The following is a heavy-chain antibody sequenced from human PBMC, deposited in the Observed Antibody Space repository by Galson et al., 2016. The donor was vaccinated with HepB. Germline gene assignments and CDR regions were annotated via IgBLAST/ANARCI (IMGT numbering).Heavy chain of an antibody. Sequence: SLRLSCAASGFTLSNSAMSRVRPAPGTGLEWVSAMRDSGGSTYYADSGKGRFTISRDNSKNTLYLKMNSLRAEDTAVYYCASSVRGSGSPPGGYWGQGILVTVSS. V-gene: IGHV3-23*01. CDR3: ASSVRGSGSPPGGY. CDR2: MRDSGGST. J-gene: IGHJ4*02. CDR1: GFTLSNSA. D-gene: IGHD3-10*01.